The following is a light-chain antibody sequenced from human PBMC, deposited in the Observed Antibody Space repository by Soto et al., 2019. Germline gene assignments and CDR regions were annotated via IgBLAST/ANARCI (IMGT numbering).Light chain of an antibody. CDR3: QQYDILPYT. CDR2: DAS. CDR1: QDMSYY. V-gene: IGKV1-33*01. Sequence: DLQMTQSPSSLSASVGDRVTITCQASQDMSYYLNWHQQKPGKAPKLLIYDASNLETGVPSRFSGSGSGTNFTFTISSLQPEDIATYYCQQYDILPYTFGQGTKLEIK. J-gene: IGKJ2*01.